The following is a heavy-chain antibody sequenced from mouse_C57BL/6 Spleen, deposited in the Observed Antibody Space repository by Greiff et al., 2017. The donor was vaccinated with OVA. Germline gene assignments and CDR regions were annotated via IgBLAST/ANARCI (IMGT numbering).Heavy chain of an antibody. CDR3: ALDSSGRFDY. D-gene: IGHD3-2*02. CDR1: GYAFSSSW. V-gene: IGHV1-82*01. J-gene: IGHJ2*01. CDR2: IYPGDGDT. Sequence: LEESGPELVKPGASVKISCKASGYAFSSSWMNWVKQRPGKGLEWIGRIYPGDGDTNYNGKFKGKATLTADKSSSTAYMQLSSLTSEDSAVYFCALDSSGRFDYWGQGTTLTVSS.